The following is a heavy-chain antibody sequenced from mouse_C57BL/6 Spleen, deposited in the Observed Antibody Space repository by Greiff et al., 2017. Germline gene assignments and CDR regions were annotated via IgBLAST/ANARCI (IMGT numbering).Heavy chain of an antibody. CDR2: ISSGSSTI. Sequence: EVKLMESGGGLVKPGGSLKLSCAASGFTFSDYGMHWVRQAPEKGLEWVAYISSGSSTIYYADTVKGRFTISRDNAKNTLFLQMTSLRSEDTAMYYCARGGYYGSSYWYAMDYWGQGTSVTVSS. D-gene: IGHD1-1*01. CDR3: ARGGYYGSSYWYAMDY. CDR1: GFTFSDYG. J-gene: IGHJ4*01. V-gene: IGHV5-17*01.